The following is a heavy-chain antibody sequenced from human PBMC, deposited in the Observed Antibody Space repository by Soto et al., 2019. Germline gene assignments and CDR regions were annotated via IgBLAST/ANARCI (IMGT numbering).Heavy chain of an antibody. Sequence: SETLSLTCTVSGGSISSYYWSWIRQPPGKGLEWIGYIYYSGSTNYNPSLKSRVTISVDTSKNQFSLKLSSVTAADTAVYYCARVNIQDFSRYYYGSGRETYYYYGMDVWGQGTTVTVSS. CDR3: ARVNIQDFSRYYYGSGRETYYYYGMDV. J-gene: IGHJ6*02. V-gene: IGHV4-59*01. CDR2: IYYSGST. D-gene: IGHD3-10*01. CDR1: GGSISSYY.